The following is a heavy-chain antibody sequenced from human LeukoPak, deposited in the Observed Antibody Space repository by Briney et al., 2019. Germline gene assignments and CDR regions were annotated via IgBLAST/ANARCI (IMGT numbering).Heavy chain of an antibody. J-gene: IGHJ4*02. Sequence: GESLKISCKASGYSFITYWIGWVRQMPGKGLEWMGVIYPGDSDTIYSPSFQAQVTISADKSISTAYLQWSSLKASDTAMYYCARSTSGSYFDYWGQGTLVTVSS. CDR3: ARSTSGSYFDY. D-gene: IGHD1-26*01. V-gene: IGHV5-51*01. CDR2: IYPGDSDT. CDR1: GYSFITYW.